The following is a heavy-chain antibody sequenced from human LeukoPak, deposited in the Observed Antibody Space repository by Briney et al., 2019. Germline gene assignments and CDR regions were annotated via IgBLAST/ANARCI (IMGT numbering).Heavy chain of an antibody. Sequence: SQTLSLTCAISGDSVSSNSAAWNWIRQSPSRGLEWLGRTYYRSKWYNDYAVSVKSRITINPDTSKNQFSLQLNSVTPEDTAVYYCARARLVGAHTYYYYYMDVWGKGTTVTVSS. D-gene: IGHD1-26*01. CDR1: GDSVSSNSAA. CDR3: ARARLVGAHTYYYYYMDV. J-gene: IGHJ6*03. V-gene: IGHV6-1*01. CDR2: TYYRSKWYN.